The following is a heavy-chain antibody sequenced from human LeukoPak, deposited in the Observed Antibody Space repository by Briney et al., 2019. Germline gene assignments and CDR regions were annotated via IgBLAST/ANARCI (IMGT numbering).Heavy chain of an antibody. CDR3: ARGHYDSSGYYYYYYYGMDV. Sequence: SETLSLTCTVSGGSISSYYWSWIRQPAGKGLEWIGRIYTSGSTNYNPSLKSRVTISVDTSKNQFSLKLSSVTAADTAVYYCARGHYDSSGYYYYYYYGMDVWGQGTTVTVSS. D-gene: IGHD3-22*01. J-gene: IGHJ6*02. CDR1: GGSISSYY. CDR2: IYTSGST. V-gene: IGHV4-4*07.